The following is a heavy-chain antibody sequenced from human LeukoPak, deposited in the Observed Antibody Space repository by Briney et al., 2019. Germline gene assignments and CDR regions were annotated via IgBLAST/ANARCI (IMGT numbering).Heavy chain of an antibody. CDR1: GGSISSGGYY. Sequence: SETLSLTCTVSGGSISSGGYYWSWIRQPPGKGLEWIGYTYYSGSTNYNPSLKSRVTISVDTSMNQFSLNVNSVTAADTAVYYCARGGGWSPYHFDSWGQGTLGTVSS. V-gene: IGHV4-61*08. D-gene: IGHD6-19*01. CDR2: TYYSGST. J-gene: IGHJ4*02. CDR3: ARGGGWSPYHFDS.